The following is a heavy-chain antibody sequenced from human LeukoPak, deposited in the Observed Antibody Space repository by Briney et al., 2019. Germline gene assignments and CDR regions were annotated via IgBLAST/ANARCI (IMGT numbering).Heavy chain of an antibody. D-gene: IGHD3-22*01. CDR1: GFTFSSYS. Sequence: GGSLRLSCAASGFTFSSYSMNWVRQAPGKGLEWVSSISSSSSYIYYADSVKGRFTISRDNAKNSLYLQMNSLRAEDTAVYYCARDFSTYYYDLAHFDYWGQGTLVTVSS. CDR2: ISSSSSYI. V-gene: IGHV3-21*01. CDR3: ARDFSTYYYDLAHFDY. J-gene: IGHJ4*02.